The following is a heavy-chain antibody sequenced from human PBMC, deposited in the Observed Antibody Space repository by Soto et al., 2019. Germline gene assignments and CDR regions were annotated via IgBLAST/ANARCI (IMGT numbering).Heavy chain of an antibody. J-gene: IGHJ5*02. Sequence: GGSLRLSCATSGFIFSDTWMSWVRQAPGKGLGWVGRIKSKTDGGTTHYAAPVKGRFTISRDESKNTLFLQVNSLKLDDTAVYYCATDRSWGQGTLVTVSS. CDR2: IKSKTDGGTT. CDR1: GFIFSDTW. V-gene: IGHV3-15*01. CDR3: ATDRS.